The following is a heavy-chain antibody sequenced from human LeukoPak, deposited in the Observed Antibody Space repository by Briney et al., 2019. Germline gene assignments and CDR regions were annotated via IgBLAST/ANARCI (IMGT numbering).Heavy chain of an antibody. Sequence: GGSLRLSCAASGFTFSSYAMSWVRQAPGKGLERVSAISGSGGSTYYADSVKGRFTISRDNSKNTLYLQMNSLRAEDTAVYYCAKEIIRITMVRGVGFDYWGQGTLVTVSS. CDR3: AKEIIRITMVRGVGFDY. D-gene: IGHD3-10*01. V-gene: IGHV3-23*01. CDR1: GFTFSSYA. J-gene: IGHJ4*02. CDR2: ISGSGGST.